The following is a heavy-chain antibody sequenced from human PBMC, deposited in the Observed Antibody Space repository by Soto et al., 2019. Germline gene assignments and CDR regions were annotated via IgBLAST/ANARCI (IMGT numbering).Heavy chain of an antibody. Sequence: QVQLVQSGAEVKKPGASVKVSCKASGYSFTDYHIHWVRQAPGQGLEWLGRINPTSGGTSTAQKFQGWVTMTTDTSISKASMELTRLTSDDTAIYYCARGDSTDCSNGVCSFFYNHDMDVWGQGTTVTVSS. CDR2: INPTSGGT. V-gene: IGHV1-2*04. CDR3: ARGDSTDCSNGVCSFFYNHDMDV. D-gene: IGHD2-8*01. CDR1: GYSFTDYH. J-gene: IGHJ6*02.